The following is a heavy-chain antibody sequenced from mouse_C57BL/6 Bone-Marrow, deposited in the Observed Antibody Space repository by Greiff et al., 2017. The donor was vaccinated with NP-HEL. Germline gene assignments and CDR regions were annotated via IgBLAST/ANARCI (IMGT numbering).Heavy chain of an antibody. V-gene: IGHV5-6*01. J-gene: IGHJ3*01. CDR3: ARRTGTAWFAY. Sequence: EVQRVESGGDLVKPGGSLKLSCAASGFTFSSYGMSWVRQTPDKRLEWVATISSGGSYTYYPDSVKGRFTISRDNAKNTLYLQMSSLKSEDTAMYYCARRTGTAWFAYWGQGTLVTVS. CDR2: ISSGGSYT. CDR1: GFTFSSYG. D-gene: IGHD4-1*01.